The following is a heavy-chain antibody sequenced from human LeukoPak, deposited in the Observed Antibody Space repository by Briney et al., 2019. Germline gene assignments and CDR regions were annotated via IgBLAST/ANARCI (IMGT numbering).Heavy chain of an antibody. V-gene: IGHV5-51*01. D-gene: IGHD3-22*01. CDR3: ARPIYYYDSSGYYPGGFDY. CDR2: IYPGYSYT. Sequence: GESLKISLKGSGYSFTSYWIGWVRQRSGKGLGWIGIIYPGYSYTIFSPSLQGQVTISADKCISTAYLQWSSLKASDTAMYYCARPIYYYDSSGYYPGGFDYWGKGTLVTVSS. CDR1: GYSFTSYW. J-gene: IGHJ4*02.